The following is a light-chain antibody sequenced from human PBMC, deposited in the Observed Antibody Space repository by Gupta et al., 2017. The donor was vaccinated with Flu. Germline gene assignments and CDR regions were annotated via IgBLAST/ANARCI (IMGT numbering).Light chain of an antibody. Sequence: QPVLPQSPSASATLGASLNLTCHLSSGHSSYAIAWHQQQPEKGPRYLMKLNSDGSHSKGDGIPDRFSGSSSGAERYLTISSLQSEDEADYYCQTWGTGIWVFGGGTKLTVL. CDR2: LNSDGSH. J-gene: IGLJ3*02. CDR3: QTWGTGIWV. V-gene: IGLV4-69*01. CDR1: SGHSSYA.